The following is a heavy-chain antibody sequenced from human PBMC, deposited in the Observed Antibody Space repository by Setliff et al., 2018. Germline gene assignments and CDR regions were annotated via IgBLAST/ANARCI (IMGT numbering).Heavy chain of an antibody. CDR3: ASRRTGPGGWFDY. Sequence: SETLSLTCTVSGGSISSGNYYWSWIRQPAGKAPEWIGHIFSKGSTNNNPSLKSRVTISVDTSKNQFSLKLTSVTAADTAIYYCASRRTGPGGWFDYWGQGTLVTVSS. CDR1: GGSISSGNYY. CDR2: IFSKGST. D-gene: IGHD1-26*01. J-gene: IGHJ5*01. V-gene: IGHV4-61*09.